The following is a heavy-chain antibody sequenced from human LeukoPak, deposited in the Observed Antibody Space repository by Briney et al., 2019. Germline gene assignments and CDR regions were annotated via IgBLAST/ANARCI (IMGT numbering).Heavy chain of an antibody. V-gene: IGHV3-30*18. D-gene: IGHD5-12*01. CDR2: VSQDGSNR. Sequence: PGGSLRLSCAASGFTLSSSGIHWVRQAPGKGLEWVSTVSQDGSNRYYGDSVKGRFIISRDNSRNTVYLQMNSLRAEDTAVYFCAKDTPSPNSGFYHYWGQGTPVTVSS. J-gene: IGHJ4*02. CDR1: GFTLSSSG. CDR3: AKDTPSPNSGFYHY.